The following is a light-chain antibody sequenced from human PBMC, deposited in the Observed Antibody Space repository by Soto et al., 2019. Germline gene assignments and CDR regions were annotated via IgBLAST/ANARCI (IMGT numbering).Light chain of an antibody. V-gene: IGKV3-20*01. CDR2: GVS. Sequence: EIILTQSPGTLSLSPGQRATLSCRASQRLSASDIAWYQQKPGQAPKVLIYGVSSRATGIPDRFSGSGSGTDFTLTISRLEPEDFAVYHCQQYGSSPLITFGQGRRLEIK. CDR1: QRLSASD. J-gene: IGKJ5*01. CDR3: QQYGSSPLIT.